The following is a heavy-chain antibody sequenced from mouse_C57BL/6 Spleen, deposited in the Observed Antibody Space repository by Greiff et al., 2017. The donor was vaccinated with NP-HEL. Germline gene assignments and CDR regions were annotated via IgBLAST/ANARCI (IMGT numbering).Heavy chain of an antibody. CDR1: GYTFTSYW. Sequence: VKLQQPGAELVKPGASVKMSCKASGYTFTSYWITWVKQRPGQGLEWIGDIYPGSGSTNYNEKFKSKATLTGDTSSNTAYMQLSSLTSEDSAVYYCARLLWARYYAMDYWGQGTSVTVSS. J-gene: IGHJ4*01. V-gene: IGHV1-55*01. D-gene: IGHD2-1*01. CDR2: IYPGSGST. CDR3: ARLLWARYYAMDY.